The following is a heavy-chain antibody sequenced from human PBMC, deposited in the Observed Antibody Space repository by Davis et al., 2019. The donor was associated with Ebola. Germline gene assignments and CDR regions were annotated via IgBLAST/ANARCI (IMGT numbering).Heavy chain of an antibody. Sequence: AASVQVSCKASGYTFTGYYIHWVRQAPGQGLEWMGWINPNSGDTKYSQKFQGWVTMTRDTPISTAYMELNSLTSDDTAGYYCARDRVCSGATCYAYFDFWGQGTLVTVSS. J-gene: IGHJ4*02. V-gene: IGHV1-2*04. CDR1: GYTFTGYY. CDR2: INPNSGDT. CDR3: ARDRVCSGATCYAYFDF. D-gene: IGHD2-15*01.